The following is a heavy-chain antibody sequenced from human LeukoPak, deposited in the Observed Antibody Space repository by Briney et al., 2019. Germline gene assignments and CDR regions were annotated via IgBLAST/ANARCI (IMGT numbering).Heavy chain of an antibody. CDR2: INHSGST. CDR1: GGSFSGYY. D-gene: IGHD3-16*02. V-gene: IGHV4-34*01. J-gene: IGHJ4*02. Sequence: SETLSLTCAVYGGSFSGYYWSWIRQPPGKGLEWIGEINHSGSTNYNPSLKSRVTISVDTSKNQFSLKLSSVTAADTAVYYCARGRMITFVGVIVNNYYFDYWGQGTLVTVSS. CDR3: ARGRMITFVGVIVNNYYFDY.